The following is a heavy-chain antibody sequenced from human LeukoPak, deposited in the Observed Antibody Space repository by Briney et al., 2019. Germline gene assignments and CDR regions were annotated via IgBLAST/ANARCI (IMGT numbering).Heavy chain of an antibody. J-gene: IGHJ4*02. CDR1: GFTFSSYE. CDR2: ISSSGSTI. Sequence: GGSLRLSCAASGFTFSSYEMNWVRQAPGKGPEWVSYISSSGSTIYYADSVKGRFTISRDNAKNSLYLQMNSLRAEDTAVYYCARGPFRGYSGYDLGYWGQGTLVTVSS. D-gene: IGHD5-12*01. V-gene: IGHV3-48*03. CDR3: ARGPFRGYSGYDLGY.